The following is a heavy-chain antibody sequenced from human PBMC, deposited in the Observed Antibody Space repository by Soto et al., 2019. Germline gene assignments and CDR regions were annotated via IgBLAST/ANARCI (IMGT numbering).Heavy chain of an antibody. J-gene: IGHJ4*02. Sequence: VQLVESGGGLVKPGGSLRLSCAASGFTFSDSYMSWIRQSPGKGMEWLAYVNSLGTYTKYADSVRGRFTISRDNAQNSLYREITSLTVDDTAVYYCARNYGGASGVNDWGQETQVTVSS. CDR2: VNSLGTYT. CDR3: ARNYGGASGVND. D-gene: IGHD4-17*01. V-gene: IGHV3-11*05. CDR1: GFTFSDSY.